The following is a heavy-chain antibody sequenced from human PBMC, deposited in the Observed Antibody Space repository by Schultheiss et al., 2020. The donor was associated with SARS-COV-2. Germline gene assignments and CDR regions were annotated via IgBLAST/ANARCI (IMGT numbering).Heavy chain of an antibody. Sequence: GGSLRLSCAASGFTFSSYSMNWVRQAPGKGLEWISYISSSGTTIYYADSVKGRFTISRDNAKSSLYLQMNSLRAEDTAVYYCARGRYSGSRGAFDYWGQGTLVTVSS. CDR2: ISSSGTTI. D-gene: IGHD1-26*01. J-gene: IGHJ4*02. CDR3: ARGRYSGSRGAFDY. V-gene: IGHV3-48*04. CDR1: GFTFSSYS.